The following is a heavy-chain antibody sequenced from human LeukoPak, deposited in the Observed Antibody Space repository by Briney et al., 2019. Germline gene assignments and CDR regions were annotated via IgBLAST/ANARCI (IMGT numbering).Heavy chain of an antibody. CDR2: IRYDATDK. D-gene: IGHD2-2*01. V-gene: IGHV3-30*02. J-gene: IGHJ2*01. Sequence: GGSLRLSCAASGFTFYVYGMHWVRQAPGRGLEWVAFIRYDATDKNYADSVKGRFTISRDNSKNTLYLEVNSLRAEDTAVYYCAKDSNHKWYSDLWGRGTLVTVSS. CDR3: AKDSNHKWYSDL. CDR1: GFTFYVYG.